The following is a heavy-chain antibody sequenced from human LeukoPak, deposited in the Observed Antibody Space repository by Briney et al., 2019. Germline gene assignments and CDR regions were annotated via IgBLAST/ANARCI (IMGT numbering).Heavy chain of an antibody. V-gene: IGHV1-69*05. Sequence: SVKVSCKASGGTFRSYVVSWLRLAPGQGLEWMGGIIPIFGASKYAQKFQGRVTITTDESTSTAYMELSSLRSEDTAVYYCSRHAGYNWKDGIDFWGQGTLVTVAS. J-gene: IGHJ4*02. CDR1: GGTFRSYV. D-gene: IGHD1-20*01. CDR3: SRHAGYNWKDGIDF. CDR2: IIPIFGAS.